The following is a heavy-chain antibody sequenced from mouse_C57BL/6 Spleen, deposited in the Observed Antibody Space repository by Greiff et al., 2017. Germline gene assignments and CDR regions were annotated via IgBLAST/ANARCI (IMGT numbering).Heavy chain of an antibody. CDR1: GYAFTNYL. J-gene: IGHJ3*01. CDR2: INPGSGGT. D-gene: IGHD2-4*01. V-gene: IGHV1-54*01. Sequence: QVQLKESGAELVRPGTSVKVSCKASGYAFTNYLIEWVKQRPGQGLEWIGVINPGSGGTNYNEKFKGKATLTADKSSSTAYMQLSSLTSEDSAVYFCASYDYDVRFAYWGQGTLVTVSA. CDR3: ASYDYDVRFAY.